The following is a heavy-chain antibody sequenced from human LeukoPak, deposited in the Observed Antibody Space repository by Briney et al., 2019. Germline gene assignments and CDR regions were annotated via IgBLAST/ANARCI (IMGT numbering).Heavy chain of an antibody. D-gene: IGHD1-14*01. J-gene: IGHJ6*03. CDR1: GFTFSSYG. V-gene: IGHV3-30*02. Sequence: GGSLRLSCAASGFTFSSYGMHWVRQAPGKGLEWVAFIRYDGSNKYYADSVKGRFTISRDNSKNTLYLQMNSLRAEDTAVYYCARDRTPQGYSYYSYYRDVGAKGTTVTVPS. CDR3: ARDRTPQGYSYYSYYRDV. CDR2: IRYDGSNK.